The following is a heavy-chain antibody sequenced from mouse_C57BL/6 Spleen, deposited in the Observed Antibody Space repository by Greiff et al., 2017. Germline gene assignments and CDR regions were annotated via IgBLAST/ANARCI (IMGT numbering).Heavy chain of an antibody. CDR3: TRDVTTVTKGFAY. D-gene: IGHD1-1*01. CDR2: ISSGGDSI. Sequence: EVKLVESGEGLVKPGGSLKLSCAASGFTISSYAMSWVRQTPGKRLEWVAYISSGGDSIYYADTVKGRITISRDNARNTLYLQMSSLKSEDTAMYYCTRDVTTVTKGFAYWGQGTLVTVSA. J-gene: IGHJ3*01. V-gene: IGHV5-9-1*02. CDR1: GFTISSYA.